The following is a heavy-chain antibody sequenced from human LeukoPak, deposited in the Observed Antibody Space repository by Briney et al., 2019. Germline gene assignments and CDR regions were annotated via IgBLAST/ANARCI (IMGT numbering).Heavy chain of an antibody. J-gene: IGHJ4*02. V-gene: IGHV3-64*01. CDR1: GFTFSTYP. Sequence: HTGGSLRLSCAASGFTFSTYPMHWVRQAPGKGLEYVSAISSNGDSTYYAKSVKGRFTISRDNSKDTLFLQMGSLRVEDMAVYYCARETAAAATACFDSWGQGALVTVSS. D-gene: IGHD6-13*01. CDR3: ARETAAAATACFDS. CDR2: ISSNGDST.